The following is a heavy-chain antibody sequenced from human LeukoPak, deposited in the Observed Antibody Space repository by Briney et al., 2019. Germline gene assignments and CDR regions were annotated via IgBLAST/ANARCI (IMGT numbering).Heavy chain of an antibody. V-gene: IGHV3-30*03. CDR2: ISDDGSNE. D-gene: IGHD6-19*01. CDR3: ARDLDPLLGSSGFIYHDY. Sequence: PGRSLRLSCAASGFSFSNYGMHWVRQAPGKGLEWVAVISDDGSNEYYADSVKGRLTISRDNSKNTLFLQMNSLRAEDTAVYYCARDLDPLLGSSGFIYHDYWGQGTLVTVSS. CDR1: GFSFSNYG. J-gene: IGHJ4*02.